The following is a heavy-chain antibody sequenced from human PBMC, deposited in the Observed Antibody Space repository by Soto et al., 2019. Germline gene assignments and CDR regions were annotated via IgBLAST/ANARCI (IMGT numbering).Heavy chain of an antibody. CDR2: ISYDGSNK. Sequence: GGSLRLSCAASGFTFSSYGMHWVRQAPGKGLEWVAVISYDGSNKYYADSVKGRFTISRDNSKNTLYLQMNSLRAEDTAVYYCAKLLDAYSGSYDLINFDLWGRGTLVTVSS. V-gene: IGHV3-30*18. CDR1: GFTFSSYG. CDR3: AKLLDAYSGSYDLINFDL. J-gene: IGHJ2*01. D-gene: IGHD1-26*01.